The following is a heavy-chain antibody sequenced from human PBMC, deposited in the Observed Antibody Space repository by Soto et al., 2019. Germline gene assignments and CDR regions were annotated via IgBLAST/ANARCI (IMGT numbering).Heavy chain of an antibody. D-gene: IGHD6-19*01. J-gene: IGHJ4*02. CDR2: ISGSGRGT. V-gene: IGHV3-23*01. CDR3: AKDLLGDIEVAGTLDY. CDR1: GFTFSSYA. Sequence: EVQLLESGGGLVQSGGSLRLSCAASGFTFSSYAMTWVRQAPGKGLEWVSAISGSGRGTYYADSVKGRFTISRDNSKNTLPLQLNSLRAEDTAVYYCAKDLLGDIEVAGTLDYWGQGALVTVSS.